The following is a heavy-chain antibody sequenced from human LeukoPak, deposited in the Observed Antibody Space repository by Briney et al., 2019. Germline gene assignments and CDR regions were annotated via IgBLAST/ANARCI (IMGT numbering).Heavy chain of an antibody. CDR2: ISGSGGST. CDR3: AKDGSNWNDPHDY. Sequence: PGGSLRLSCAASGFTFSSYAISWVRQAPGKGLEWVSAISGSGGSTYYADSVKGRFTISRDNSKNTLSLQMNSLRAEDTAVYYCAKDGSNWNDPHDYWGQGTLVTVSS. V-gene: IGHV3-23*01. J-gene: IGHJ4*02. D-gene: IGHD1-1*01. CDR1: GFTFSSYA.